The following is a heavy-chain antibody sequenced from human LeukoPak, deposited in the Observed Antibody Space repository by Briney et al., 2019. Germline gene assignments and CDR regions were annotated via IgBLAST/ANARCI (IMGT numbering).Heavy chain of an antibody. J-gene: IGHJ4*02. V-gene: IGHV3-7*01. CDR3: AKDDSNNYYEF. Sequence: GGSLRLSCAASGFIFGNSWMTWVRQAPGKGLEWVASLSHDGRNRQYAESIKGRLTISRDNVKNSLYLEIERLRADDTAMYYCAKDDSNNYYEFWGQGALVTVSA. CDR1: GFIFGNSW. CDR2: LSHDGRNR. D-gene: IGHD2-15*01.